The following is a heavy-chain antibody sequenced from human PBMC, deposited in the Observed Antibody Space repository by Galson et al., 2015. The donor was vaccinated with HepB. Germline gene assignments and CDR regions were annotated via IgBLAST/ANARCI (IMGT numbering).Heavy chain of an antibody. CDR1: GYTFTSYG. V-gene: IGHV1-18*01. Sequence: SVKVSCKASGYTFTSYGISWVRQAPGQGLEWMGWISAYNGNTNYAQKLQGRVTMTTDTSTSTAYMELRSLRSDDTAVYYCARESSSSIAARRGFDPWGQGTLVTVSS. D-gene: IGHD6-6*01. CDR2: ISAYNGNT. J-gene: IGHJ5*02. CDR3: ARESSSSIAARRGFDP.